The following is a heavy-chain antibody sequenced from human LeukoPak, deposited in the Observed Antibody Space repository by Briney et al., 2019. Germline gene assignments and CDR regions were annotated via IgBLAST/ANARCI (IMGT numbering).Heavy chain of an antibody. J-gene: IGHJ4*02. Sequence: SQTLSLTCTVSGGSISSGGYYWSWIRQHPGKGLEWIGYIYYSGCTYYNPSLKSRVTISVDTSKNQFSLKLSSVTAADTAVYYCARGAVGSGSYLDYWGQGTLVTVSS. CDR1: GGSISSGGYY. CDR2: IYYSGCT. D-gene: IGHD3-10*01. V-gene: IGHV4-31*03. CDR3: ARGAVGSGSYLDY.